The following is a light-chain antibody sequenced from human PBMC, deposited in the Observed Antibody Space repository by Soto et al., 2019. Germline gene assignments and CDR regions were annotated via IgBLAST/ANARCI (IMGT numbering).Light chain of an antibody. V-gene: IGKV1-5*03. J-gene: IGKJ1*01. Sequence: DIQVTQSPSTLSASVGDRVTITCRASQSISSWLAWYQQKPGKAPKLLIYKASSLESGVPSRFSGSGSGTEFPLTISSLQPDDFTTSSCKHYNTYCTFRQRTNVDIK. CDR1: QSISSW. CDR3: KHYNTYCT. CDR2: KAS.